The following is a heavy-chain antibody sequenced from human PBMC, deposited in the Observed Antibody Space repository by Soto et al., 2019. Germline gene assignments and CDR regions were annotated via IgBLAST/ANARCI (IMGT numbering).Heavy chain of an antibody. CDR3: ARTKVADGDYFYYMDV. J-gene: IGHJ6*03. CDR2: MYYSGST. CDR1: GASIRNYY. D-gene: IGHD6-13*01. Sequence: QVQLQESGPGLVEPSETLSLICTVSGASIRNYYWSWIRQPPGKGLEWIGYMYYSGSTSYTPSLKSRVTTSVDTSKNQFSLKLSSETAADTAVYYCARTKVADGDYFYYMDVWGKGTAVTVSS. V-gene: IGHV4-59*08.